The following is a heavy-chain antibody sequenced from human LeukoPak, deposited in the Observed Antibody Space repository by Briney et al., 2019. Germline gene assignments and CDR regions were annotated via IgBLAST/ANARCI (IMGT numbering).Heavy chain of an antibody. V-gene: IGHV1-2*02. CDR2: INPNSVGT. CDR1: GYTFAGYY. J-gene: IGHJ3*02. D-gene: IGHD2-21*02. Sequence: EASVKVSCKASGYTFAGYYMHWVRQAPGQGLEWMGWINPNSVGTNYAQKLQGRVTMTRDTSISTAYMELSRLSSDDTAVYYCARRGDSYAFDIWGQGTMVTVSS. CDR3: ARRGDSYAFDI.